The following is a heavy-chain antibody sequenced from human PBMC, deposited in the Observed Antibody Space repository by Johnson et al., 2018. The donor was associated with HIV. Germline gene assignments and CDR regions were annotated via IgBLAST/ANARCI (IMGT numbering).Heavy chain of an antibody. J-gene: IGHJ3*02. CDR3: AKGQTGYSSSWDSGGAFDI. Sequence: VQLVESGGGVVQPGRSLRLSCAASGLTFSSYAMYCVRQAPGKGLEWVAVISYDGSKKYYAESVKGRCTIARDNAKNTLYLQMNSLRAEDTAVYYCAKGQTGYSSSWDSGGAFDIWGQGTMVTVSS. V-gene: IGHV3-30-3*01. CDR1: GLTFSSYA. CDR2: ISYDGSKK. D-gene: IGHD6-13*01.